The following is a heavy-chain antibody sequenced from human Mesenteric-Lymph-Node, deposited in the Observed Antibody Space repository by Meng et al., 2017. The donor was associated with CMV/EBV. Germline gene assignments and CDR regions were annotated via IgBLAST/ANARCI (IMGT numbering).Heavy chain of an antibody. CDR2: INHSGST. CDR3: ARYCDTTTSHIPGDYWYFDL. CDR1: SFSVYD. D-gene: IGHD2/OR15-2a*01. J-gene: IGHJ2*01. V-gene: IGHV4-34*01. Sequence: SFSVYDWTWLRQAPSKGLELIGEINHSGSTSCSPSHEGRVTISVDTSKQQFSLRLSSVTTADTAVYYCARYCDTTTSHIPGDYWYFDLWGRGTLVTVSS.